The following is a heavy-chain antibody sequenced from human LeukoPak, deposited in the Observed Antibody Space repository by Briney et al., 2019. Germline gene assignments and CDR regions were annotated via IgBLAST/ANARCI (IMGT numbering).Heavy chain of an antibody. CDR2: IYRGGDT. J-gene: IGHJ4*02. V-gene: IGHV3-53*01. CDR1: GFTVSISY. D-gene: IGHD2-2*01. Sequence: GGSLRLSCAASGFTVSISYMNWVRQAPGKGLEWVSVIYRGGDTYYADSVKGRFTISRDNSKSTLFLQMNSLRAEDTAVYYCARESRYCSSTSCSCFDYWGQGTLVTVSS. CDR3: ARESRYCSSTSCSCFDY.